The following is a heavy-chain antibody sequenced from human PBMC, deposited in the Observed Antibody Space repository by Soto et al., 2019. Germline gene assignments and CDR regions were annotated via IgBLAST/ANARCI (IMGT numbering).Heavy chain of an antibody. V-gene: IGHV3-48*03. CDR2: ISSSGSTA. CDR3: TRAAWFTYLSFY. J-gene: IGHJ4*02. CDR1: VFTFSLFE. D-gene: IGHD3-10*01. Sequence: GGALPLSCATSVFTFSLFELHWVRQAPGKGLDWISYISSSGSTAYYASCVDGRFTISRDNANNSVYLQMDSLRAEDTSLYYCTRAAWFTYLSFYWGQGAMVTVSS.